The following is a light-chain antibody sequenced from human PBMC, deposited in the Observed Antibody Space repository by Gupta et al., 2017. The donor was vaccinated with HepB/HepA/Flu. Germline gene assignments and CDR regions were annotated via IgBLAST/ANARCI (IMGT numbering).Light chain of an antibody. CDR1: SSDVGGYNR. Sequence: QSALTQPRSVSGSPGQSVTISCTGTSSDVGGYNRVSWYQQHPGKALNVMIHDVTERPAGAPNRFSGSKSGNTASLTISGLQAEDEADYYCCAYAGTLYVFGAGTRVTVL. J-gene: IGLJ1*01. CDR2: DVT. CDR3: CAYAGTLYV. V-gene: IGLV2-11*01.